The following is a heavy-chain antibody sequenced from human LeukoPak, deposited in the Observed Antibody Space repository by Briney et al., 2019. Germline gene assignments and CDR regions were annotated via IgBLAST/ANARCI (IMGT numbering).Heavy chain of an antibody. CDR2: IYSDNT. CDR3: ASVTVARYFDY. Sequence: GGSLRLSCTVSGFTVSSNSMSWVRQAPGKGLEWVSFIYSDNTHYSDSVKGRFTISRDNSKNTLYLQMNSLRAEDTAVYYCASVTVARYFDYWGQGTLVTVSS. CDR1: GFTVSSNS. D-gene: IGHD6-19*01. V-gene: IGHV3-66*03. J-gene: IGHJ4*02.